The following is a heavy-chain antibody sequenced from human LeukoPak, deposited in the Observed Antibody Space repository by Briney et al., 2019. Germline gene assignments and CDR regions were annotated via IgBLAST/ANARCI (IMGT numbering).Heavy chain of an antibody. D-gene: IGHD3-22*01. J-gene: IGHJ4*02. V-gene: IGHV5-51*01. CDR1: GYRFTSYW. Sequence: GESLKISCKGSGYRFTSYWIGWVRQMPGKGLEWMGIIYPGDSDTRYSPSLQGQVTISADKSISTAYLQWSSLKASDTAMYYCASSPYYYDSSGYAGYFDYWGQGTLVTVSS. CDR3: ASSPYYYDSSGYAGYFDY. CDR2: IYPGDSDT.